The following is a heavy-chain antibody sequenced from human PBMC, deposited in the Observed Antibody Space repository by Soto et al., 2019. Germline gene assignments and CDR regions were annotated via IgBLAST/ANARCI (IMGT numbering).Heavy chain of an antibody. CDR1: GYSFTSYW. CDR3: ASLNYYGSGRSDAFDI. Sequence: GESLKISCNGSGYSFTSYWIGWVRQMPGKGLEWMGIIYPGDSDTRYSPSFQGQVTISADKSISTAYLQWSSLKASDTAMYYCASLNYYGSGRSDAFDIWGQGTMVTVSS. D-gene: IGHD3-10*01. J-gene: IGHJ3*02. CDR2: IYPGDSDT. V-gene: IGHV5-51*01.